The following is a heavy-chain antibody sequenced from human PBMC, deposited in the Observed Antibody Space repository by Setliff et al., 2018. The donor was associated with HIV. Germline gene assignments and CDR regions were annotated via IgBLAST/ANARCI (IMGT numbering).Heavy chain of an antibody. CDR1: GGSISGYY. J-gene: IGHJ4*02. D-gene: IGHD1-7*01. Sequence: SETLSPTCTVSGGSISGYYWSWIRQPPGKALEWIGYIYSSGSTNYNPSLKGRVTISEDPSKNQFSLKLTSVTAADTAVYYCARKGDWNYPYDYWGQGRLVTVSS. CDR2: IYSSGST. CDR3: ARKGDWNYPYDY. V-gene: IGHV4-4*09.